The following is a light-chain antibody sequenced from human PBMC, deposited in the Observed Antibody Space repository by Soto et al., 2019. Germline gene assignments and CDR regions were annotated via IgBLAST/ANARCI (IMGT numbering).Light chain of an antibody. CDR3: QSYDSSLGGSYV. J-gene: IGLJ1*01. CDR1: SSNIGAGFD. CDR2: GSS. Sequence: QPVLTQPPSVSGAPGQRVTISCTGSSSNIGAGFDVHWYQQLPGTAPNLLIYGSSNRPSGVPDRFSGSKSGTSASLAITGLQAEDEADYYCQSYDSSLGGSYVFGTGTKLTVL. V-gene: IGLV1-40*01.